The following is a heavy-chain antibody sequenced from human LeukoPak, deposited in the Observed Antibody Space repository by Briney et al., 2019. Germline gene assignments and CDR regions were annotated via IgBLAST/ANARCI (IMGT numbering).Heavy chain of an antibody. CDR2: IHSGESP. Sequence: SETLSLTCTVSGGSISSRGYFWGWIRQPPGKGLEWIGIIHSGESPYYSPSLESRISISIDTSKNQFSLKFNSVTAADTAVYHCARGGGVRTGSGWRPGNWFDPWGQGTLVIVSS. CDR1: GGSISSRGYF. J-gene: IGHJ5*02. CDR3: ARGGGVRTGSGWRPGNWFDP. V-gene: IGHV4-39*07. D-gene: IGHD6-19*01.